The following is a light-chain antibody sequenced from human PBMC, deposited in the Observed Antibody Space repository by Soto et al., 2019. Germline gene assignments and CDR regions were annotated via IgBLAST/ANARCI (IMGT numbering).Light chain of an antibody. CDR1: QSIGNN. CDR3: QLYHSSSYT. Sequence: DIVMTQSPGTLSVSPGETATLSCRASQSIGNNLAWYQQKPGQPPRLLIYGASTRAAGIPARFSGSGYGRQFTLTISSLQSEDFAVYYCQLYHSSSYTFGQGTKLEIE. J-gene: IGKJ2*01. V-gene: IGKV3-15*01. CDR2: GAS.